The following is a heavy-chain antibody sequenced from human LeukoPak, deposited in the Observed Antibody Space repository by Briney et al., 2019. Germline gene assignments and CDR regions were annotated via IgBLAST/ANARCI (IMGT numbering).Heavy chain of an antibody. CDR1: GFTFDDYA. CDR3: AKDWRGWELLYWFDP. J-gene: IGHJ5*02. D-gene: IGHD1-26*01. V-gene: IGHV3-9*01. Sequence: GGSLRLSCAASGFTFDDYAMHWVRQAPGKGLEWVSGISWNSGSIGYADSVKGRFTISRDNAKNSLYLQMNSLRAEDTALYYCAKDWRGWELLYWFDPWGQGTLVTVPS. CDR2: ISWNSGSI.